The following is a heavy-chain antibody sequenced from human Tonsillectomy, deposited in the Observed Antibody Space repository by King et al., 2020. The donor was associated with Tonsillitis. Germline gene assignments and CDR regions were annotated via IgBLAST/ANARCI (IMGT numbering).Heavy chain of an antibody. V-gene: IGHV3-30*01. CDR1: GFTFSSYA. CDR2: VSYDGSNK. J-gene: IGHJ4*02. Sequence: VQLVESGGGVVQPGRSLRLSCAASGFTFSSYAMHWVRQAPGKGLEWVAVVSYDGSNKFYADSVQGRFTVSRDNSKNTLYLQMVSLRGEDTAVYYCVRATSGYSGSYSTDYWGQGTLVTVSS. CDR3: VRATSGYSGSYSTDY. D-gene: IGHD1-26*01.